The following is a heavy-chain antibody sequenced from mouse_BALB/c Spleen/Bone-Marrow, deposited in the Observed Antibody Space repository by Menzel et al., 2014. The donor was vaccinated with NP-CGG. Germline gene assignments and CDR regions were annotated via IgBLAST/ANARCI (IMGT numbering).Heavy chain of an antibody. D-gene: IGHD2-4*01. CDR3: TRGGYDYTWFAY. Sequence: QVQLQQSGAELVRPGTSVKMSCKAAGYTFTNYWIGWVKQRPGHGLEWIGDIYPGDNYTNYNEKFKGKATLTAGTSSSTAYMQLSSLTSEDSAIYYCTRGGYDYTWFAYWGQGTLITVSA. V-gene: IGHV1-63*02. CDR2: IYPGDNYT. CDR1: GYTFTNYW. J-gene: IGHJ3*01.